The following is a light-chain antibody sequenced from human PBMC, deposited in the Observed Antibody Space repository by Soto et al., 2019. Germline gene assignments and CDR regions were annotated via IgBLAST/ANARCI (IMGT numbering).Light chain of an antibody. V-gene: IGKV3-20*01. CDR3: QQYNNWLET. Sequence: EIVLTQSPGTLSLSPGERATLSCRASQSVGSSFLAWYQQKPGQAPRLLIFGTSTRATGIPDRFSGSGSGTDFTLTISSLEPEDFAVYYCQQYNNWLETFGQGTKVDSK. J-gene: IGKJ1*01. CDR1: QSVGSSF. CDR2: GTS.